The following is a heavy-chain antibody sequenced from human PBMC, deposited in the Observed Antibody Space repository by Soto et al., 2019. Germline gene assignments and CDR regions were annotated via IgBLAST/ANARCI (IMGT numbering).Heavy chain of an antibody. V-gene: IGHV3-15*07. CDR3: TTGTTVTLYYFAY. CDR1: GFTFSNAW. Sequence: GGSLRLSCAASGFTFSNAWMNWVRQAPGKGLEWVGRIKSKTDGGTTDYAAPVKGRFTISRDDSKNTLYLQMNSLKTEDTAVYYCTTGTTVTLYYFAYWGQGTLVTVSS. D-gene: IGHD4-17*01. J-gene: IGHJ4*02. CDR2: IKSKTDGGTT.